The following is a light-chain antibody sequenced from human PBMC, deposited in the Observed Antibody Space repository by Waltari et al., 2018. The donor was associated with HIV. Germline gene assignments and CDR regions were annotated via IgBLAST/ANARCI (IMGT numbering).Light chain of an antibody. V-gene: IGLV2-8*01. J-gene: IGLJ1*01. Sequence: QSALPQPPSASGSPGQSVTISCTGPSSDVGGYNYVSWYLQRPGKAPKLVVYEVIKRPSGVPDRFSASKSGNTASLTVSGLQAEDEGDYYCCSYAGWSDSWVFGTGTKVTVL. CDR3: CSYAGWSDSWV. CDR2: EVI. CDR1: SSDVGGYNY.